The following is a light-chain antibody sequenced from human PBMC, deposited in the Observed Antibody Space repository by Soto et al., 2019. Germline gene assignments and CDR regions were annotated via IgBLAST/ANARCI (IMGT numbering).Light chain of an antibody. J-gene: IGKJ1*01. CDR2: DAS. CDR3: QQYNNWPPWT. Sequence: EIVMTQSPATLSVSPGERATLSCRASQSVSSNLAWYQQKPGQAPRLLIYDASTRATGIPARFSGSGSGTEFTLTISGLRSEDFAVYYCQQYNNWPPWTFGQGTKVDI. CDR1: QSVSSN. V-gene: IGKV3-15*01.